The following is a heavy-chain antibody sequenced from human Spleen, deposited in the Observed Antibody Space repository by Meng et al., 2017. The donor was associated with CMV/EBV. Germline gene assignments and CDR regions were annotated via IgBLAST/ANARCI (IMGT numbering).Heavy chain of an antibody. CDR3: AKLPLWGPWQQLVGGDY. J-gene: IGHJ4*02. CDR2: ITGRDSTT. D-gene: IGHD6-13*01. Sequence: GGSLRLSCAASGFTFRSYWMNWVRQAPGKGLQWVSSITGRDSTTYFADSVKGRFTIFRDNSENTLFLQMNGLRAEDTAVYYCAKLPLWGPWQQLVGGDYWGQGTLVTVSS. V-gene: IGHV3-23*01. CDR1: GFTFRSYW.